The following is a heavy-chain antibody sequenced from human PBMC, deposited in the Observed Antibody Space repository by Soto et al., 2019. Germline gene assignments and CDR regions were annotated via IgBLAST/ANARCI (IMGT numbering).Heavy chain of an antibody. CDR3: ARPGGLVAATNDSYYGMDV. J-gene: IGHJ6*02. Sequence: GESLKISCKGSGYSFTSYWIGWVRQMPGKGLEWMGIIYPGDSETRYSPSFQGQVTISVDKSISTAYLQWSSLKASDTAKYYCARPGGLVAATNDSYYGMDVWGQGTTVTVSS. V-gene: IGHV5-51*01. D-gene: IGHD2-15*01. CDR1: GYSFTSYW. CDR2: IYPGDSET.